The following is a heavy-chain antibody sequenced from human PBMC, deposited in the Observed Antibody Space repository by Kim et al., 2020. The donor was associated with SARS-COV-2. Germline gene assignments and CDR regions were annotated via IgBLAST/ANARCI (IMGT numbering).Heavy chain of an antibody. D-gene: IGHD3-22*01. J-gene: IGHJ4*02. V-gene: IGHV3-21*01. CDR3: ARDNSTGNSHDWSLWYYYDSSGYSDY. CDR1: GFTFSSYS. Sequence: GGSLRLSCAASGFTFSSYSMNWVRQAPGKGLEWVSSISSSSSYIYYADSVKGRFTISRDNAKNSLYLQMNSLRAEDTAVYYCARDNSTGNSHDWSLWYYYDSSGYSDYWGQGTLVTVSS. CDR2: ISSSSSYI.